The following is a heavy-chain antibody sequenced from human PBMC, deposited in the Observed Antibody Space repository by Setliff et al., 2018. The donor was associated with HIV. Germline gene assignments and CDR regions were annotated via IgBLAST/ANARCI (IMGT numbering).Heavy chain of an antibody. V-gene: IGHV4-61*01. CDR2: MHTSGNT. D-gene: IGHD4-17*01. CDR1: GDSFSSGTYY. Sequence: PSETLSLTCSVSGDSFSSGTYYWGWIRQPPGKGLEWIGRMHTSGNTNYNPSLKSRVTISVDASKNQFSLRLSSVTAADTAVYYCARGFLRSRRRWFDPWGQGTLVTVSS. J-gene: IGHJ5*02. CDR3: ARGFLRSRRRWFDP.